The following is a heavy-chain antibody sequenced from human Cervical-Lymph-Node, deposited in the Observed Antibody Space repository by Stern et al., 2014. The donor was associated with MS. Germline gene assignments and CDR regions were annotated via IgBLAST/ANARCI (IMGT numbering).Heavy chain of an antibody. V-gene: IGHV4-61*01. CDR2: IYHSGST. J-gene: IGHJ4*02. D-gene: IGHD3-22*01. CDR1: GASVSRGRFY. CDR3: ASYMDSSGYLAYFDS. Sequence: QVQLQESGPGLVKPSETLSLSCTVSGASVSRGRFYWIWIRQPPVKGLGYIGYIYHSGSTHYSPSLKSRVTMSLDTSKNLFSLKLSAVTAADSAVYYCASYMDSSGYLAYFDSWGQGALVTVSS.